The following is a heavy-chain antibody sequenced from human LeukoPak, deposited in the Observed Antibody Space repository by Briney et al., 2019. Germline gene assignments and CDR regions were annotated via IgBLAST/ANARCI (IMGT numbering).Heavy chain of an antibody. J-gene: IGHJ4*02. CDR2: ISSSSSYI. CDR1: GFTFSSYS. V-gene: IGHV3-21*01. D-gene: IGHD6-13*01. CDR3: ARDGAAAGTGWVDY. Sequence: GGSLRLSCAASGFTFSSYSMNWVRQAPGKGLEWVSSISSSSSYIYYADSVKGRFTISRDNAKNSLYLQMNSLRAEDTAVYYCARDGAAAGTGWVDYWGQGTLVTVSS.